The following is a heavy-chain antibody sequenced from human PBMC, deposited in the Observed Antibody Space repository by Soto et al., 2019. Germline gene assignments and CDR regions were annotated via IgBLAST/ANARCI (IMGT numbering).Heavy chain of an antibody. V-gene: IGHV1-69*13. Sequence: SVKVSCKASGGTLISNAISWVRQAPGQGLEWMGGIIPILGSANYAQKFQGRVTITADESTSTTYMELNSLGSEDAAVYYCASRERVDAFDIWGQGTMVTVSS. CDR1: GGTLISNA. D-gene: IGHD1-26*01. CDR2: IIPILGSA. J-gene: IGHJ3*02. CDR3: ASRERVDAFDI.